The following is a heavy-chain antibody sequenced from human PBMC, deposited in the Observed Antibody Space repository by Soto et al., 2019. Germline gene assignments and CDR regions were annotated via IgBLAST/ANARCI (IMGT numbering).Heavy chain of an antibody. CDR1: GYNFTGYA. D-gene: IGHD6-19*01. CDR3: ARAVAVPADFDY. Sequence: QVQLVQSGAEEKKPGASVKVSCKASGYNFTGYAMHWVRQAPGQRLEWMGWINAGNGNTKYSQKFQGRVTITRHTSASTAYMELSSLRSEDTAVYYCARAVAVPADFDYWGQGTLVTVSS. V-gene: IGHV1-3*05. CDR2: INAGNGNT. J-gene: IGHJ4*01.